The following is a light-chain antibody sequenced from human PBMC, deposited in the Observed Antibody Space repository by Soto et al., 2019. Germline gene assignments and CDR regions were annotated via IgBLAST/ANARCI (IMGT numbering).Light chain of an antibody. Sequence: DIQMTQSPSTLSASVGDTVTITCRASQTISSYLAWHQQKPGTAPKLLLYDASSLESGVPSRFSGSGSGTEFTLTISSLQPDDFASYYCQQDNFYLGTFGQGTKLEIK. V-gene: IGKV1-5*01. CDR2: DAS. CDR3: QQDNFYLGT. J-gene: IGKJ2*01. CDR1: QTISSY.